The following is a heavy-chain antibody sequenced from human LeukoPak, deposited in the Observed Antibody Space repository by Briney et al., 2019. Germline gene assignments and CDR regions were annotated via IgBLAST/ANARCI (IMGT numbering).Heavy chain of an antibody. J-gene: IGHJ3*02. CDR3: ARTDDAFHI. CDR2: IYYSGST. D-gene: IGHD2-21*02. CDR1: GGSISSSSYY. Sequence: SETLSLTCTVSGGSISSSSYYWGWIPQPPGKGLEWIGSIYYSGSTYYNPSLKSRVTISVDTSKNQFSLKLSSVTAADTAVYYCARTDDAFHIWGHGTTVTVSS. V-gene: IGHV4-39*01.